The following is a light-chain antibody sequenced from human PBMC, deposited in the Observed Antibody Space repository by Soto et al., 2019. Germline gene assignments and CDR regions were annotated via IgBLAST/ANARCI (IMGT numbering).Light chain of an antibody. CDR2: DTS. J-gene: IGKJ5*01. V-gene: IGKV1-39*01. Sequence: DIQMTQSPSSLSASVGDRVTIPCQASQSISSYLNWYQQKPGKAPKLLIYDTSSLQSGVPSRFSGSGSGTDFTLTISSLHPEDFATYYCQQSYTTPSITFGQGTRLEIK. CDR3: QQSYTTPSIT. CDR1: QSISSY.